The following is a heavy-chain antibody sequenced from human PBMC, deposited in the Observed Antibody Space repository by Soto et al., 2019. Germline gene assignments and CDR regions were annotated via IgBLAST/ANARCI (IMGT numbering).Heavy chain of an antibody. V-gene: IGHV3-23*01. J-gene: IGHJ4*02. D-gene: IGHD6-19*01. CDR1: GFTFSSYA. CDR2: ISGSGGST. Sequence: PGGSLRLSCAASGFTFSSYAMSWVRQAPGKGLEWVSAISGSGGSTYYADSVKGRFTISRDNSKNTLYLQMNSLRAEDTAVYYCAKVQSPSSGWEEFDYWGQGTLVTVSS. CDR3: AKVQSPSSGWEEFDY.